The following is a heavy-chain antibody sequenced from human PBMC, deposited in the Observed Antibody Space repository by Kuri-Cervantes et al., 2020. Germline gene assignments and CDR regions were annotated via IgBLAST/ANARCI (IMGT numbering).Heavy chain of an antibody. CDR3: AIAYYYGSGSYSFDP. Sequence: ASVKVSCKASGYTFIGFGISWVRQAPGQGLEWMGRMCPSDGRTCPSDGSINYAEKFQGRVTMTRDTSTSTAYMEMSSLRSEDTAVYYCAIAYYYGSGSYSFDPWGQGTLVTVSS. CDR2: MCPSDGRTCPSDGSI. CDR1: GYTFIGFG. D-gene: IGHD3-10*01. V-gene: IGHV1-18*01. J-gene: IGHJ5*02.